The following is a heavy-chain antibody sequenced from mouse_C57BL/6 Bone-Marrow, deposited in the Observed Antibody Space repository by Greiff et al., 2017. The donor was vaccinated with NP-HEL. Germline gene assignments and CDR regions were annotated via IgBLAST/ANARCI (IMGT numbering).Heavy chain of an antibody. D-gene: IGHD2-3*01. CDR1: GYTFTSYW. CDR3: GRAGGYERMDY. V-gene: IGHV1-53*01. CDR2: INPSNGGT. J-gene: IGHJ4*01. Sequence: QVQLQQPGTELVKPGASVKLSCKASGYTFTSYWMHWVKQRPGQGLEWIGNINPSNGGTTYNEKFKSKATLTVDKSSSTAYMQLSSLTSEDSAGYLWGRAGGYERMDYWGQGTSVTVSS.